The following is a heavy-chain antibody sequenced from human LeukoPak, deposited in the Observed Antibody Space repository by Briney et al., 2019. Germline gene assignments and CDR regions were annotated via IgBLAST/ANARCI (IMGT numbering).Heavy chain of an antibody. V-gene: IGHV3-48*01. J-gene: IGHJ4*02. CDR3: RSLNY. Sequence: GGSLRLSCSASGFTFSTNSMNWVRQAPGKGLEWVSYISSSSGSIYYADSVKGRFTISRDNAKNSLYLQMNSLRGEDTAVYCTRSLNYWGQGILVTVSS. CDR2: ISSSSGSI. CDR1: GFTFSTNS. D-gene: IGHD1-1*01.